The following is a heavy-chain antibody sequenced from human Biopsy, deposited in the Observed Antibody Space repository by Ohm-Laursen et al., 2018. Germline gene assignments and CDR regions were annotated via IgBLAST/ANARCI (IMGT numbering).Heavy chain of an antibody. V-gene: IGHV1-46*01. CDR1: RGTFSNYG. CDR2: INTTGGTT. J-gene: IGHJ6*02. CDR3: ARDETGSSVFGPYYYGMDV. D-gene: IGHD3-9*01. Sequence: ASVKVSCKAPRGTFSNYGVNWVRQAPGQGLEWMGIINTTGGTTSYAEKFQGRVTLTRDTSTGTVYLELNSLIYEDTALYYCARDETGSSVFGPYYYGMDVWGQGTTVTVSS.